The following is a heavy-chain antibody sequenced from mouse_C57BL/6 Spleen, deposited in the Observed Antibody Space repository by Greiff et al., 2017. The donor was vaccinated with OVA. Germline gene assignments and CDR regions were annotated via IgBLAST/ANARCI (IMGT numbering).Heavy chain of an antibody. CDR3: ARNYYGSSSWFAY. V-gene: IGHV5-17*01. D-gene: IGHD1-1*01. CDR1: GFTFSDYG. J-gene: IGHJ3*01. Sequence: EVQGVESGGGLVKPGGSLKLSCAASGFTFSDYGMHWVRQAPEKGLEWVAYISSGSSTIYYADTVKGRFTISRDNAKNTLFLQMTSLRSEDPAMYYCARNYYGSSSWFAYWGQGTLVTVSA. CDR2: ISSGSSTI.